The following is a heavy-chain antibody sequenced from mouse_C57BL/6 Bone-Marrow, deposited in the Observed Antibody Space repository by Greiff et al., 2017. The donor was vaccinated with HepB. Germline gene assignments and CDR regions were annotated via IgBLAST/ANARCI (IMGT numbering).Heavy chain of an antibody. CDR1: GFNITDYY. CDR2: IDPEDGET. V-gene: IGHV14-2*01. D-gene: IGHD1-1*01. J-gene: IGHJ3*01. CDR3: ARARYYYGSSRFAY. Sequence: VQLQQSGAELVKPGASVKLSCTASGFNITDYYMHWVKQRTEQGLEWIGRIDPEDGETKSASKFQGKATITADTSSNTAYLQLSSLTSEDTAVYYCARARYYYGSSRFAYWGQGTLVTVSA.